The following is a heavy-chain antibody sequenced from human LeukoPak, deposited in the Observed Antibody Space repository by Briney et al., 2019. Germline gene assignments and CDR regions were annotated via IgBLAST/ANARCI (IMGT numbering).Heavy chain of an antibody. V-gene: IGHV4-34*01. J-gene: IGHJ1*01. D-gene: IGHD3-22*01. CDR3: ARFDSRRYFQH. CDR2: INHSGST. Sequence: PSETLSLTSTVSGGSISSYYWSWIRQPPGKGLEWIGEINHSGSTNYNPSLKSRVTISVDTSKNQFSLKLSSVTAADTAVYYCARFDSRRYFQHWGQGTLVTVSS. CDR1: GGSISSYY.